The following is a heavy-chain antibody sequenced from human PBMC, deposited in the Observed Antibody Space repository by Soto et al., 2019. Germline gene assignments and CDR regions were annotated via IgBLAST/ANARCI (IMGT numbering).Heavy chain of an antibody. CDR1: GFTFSRYW. Sequence: EVQLVQSGGGLVQPGGSLRLSCAASGFTFSRYWMTWVRQTPGRGLEWVASIKEDGNEKYYMDSLKGRFTISRDNAKNSLSREVSGPRTDDTAVHYCVRDGLLLWLGEAGCFDTWGQGSLITVS. V-gene: IGHV3-7*01. CDR2: IKEDGNEK. J-gene: IGHJ5*02. D-gene: IGHD3-10*01. CDR3: VRDGLLLWLGEAGCFDT.